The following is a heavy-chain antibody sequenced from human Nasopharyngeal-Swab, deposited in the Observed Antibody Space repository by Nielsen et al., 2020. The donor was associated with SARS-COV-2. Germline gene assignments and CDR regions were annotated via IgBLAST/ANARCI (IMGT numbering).Heavy chain of an antibody. V-gene: IGHV4-4*02. Sequence: WIRQPPGKGLEWIGEIYHSGSTNYNPSLKSRVTISVDKSKNQFSQKLSSVTAADTAVYYCARAGTTSPETPFDYWGQGTLVTVSS. CDR3: ARAGTTSPETPFDY. J-gene: IGHJ4*02. D-gene: IGHD1-1*01. CDR2: IYHSGST.